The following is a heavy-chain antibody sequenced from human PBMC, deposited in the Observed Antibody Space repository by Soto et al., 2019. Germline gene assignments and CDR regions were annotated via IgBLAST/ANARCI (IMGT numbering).Heavy chain of an antibody. CDR2: IWYDGSNK. V-gene: IGHV3-33*01. J-gene: IGHJ6*03. CDR3: ARDRGNDFWSGLTPGNYYMDV. D-gene: IGHD3-3*01. Sequence: GGSLRLSCAASGFTFSSYGMHWVRQAPGKGLEWVAVIWYDGSNKYYADSVKGRFTISRDNSKNTLYLQMNSLRAEDTAVYYCARDRGNDFWSGLTPGNYYMDVWGKGTTVTVSS. CDR1: GFTFSSYG.